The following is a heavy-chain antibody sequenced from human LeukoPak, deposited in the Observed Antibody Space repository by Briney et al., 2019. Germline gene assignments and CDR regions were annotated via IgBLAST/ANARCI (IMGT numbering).Heavy chain of an antibody. CDR1: GFTFSTYN. CDR2: ISTTGFYI. CDR3: ARDLLSGSEKYLAGWLDP. D-gene: IGHD3-10*01. J-gene: IGHJ5*02. V-gene: IGHV3-21*06. Sequence: GGSLRLSCAASGFTFSTYNMNWVRQAPGKGLEWVSSISTTGFYIYYADSVKGRFTISRDNAKDSLYLQMNSLRAEDTAVYYCARDLLSGSEKYLAGWLDPWGQGSLVAVSS.